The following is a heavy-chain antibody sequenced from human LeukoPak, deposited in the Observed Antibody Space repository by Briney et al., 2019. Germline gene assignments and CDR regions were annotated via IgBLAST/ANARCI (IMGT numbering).Heavy chain of an antibody. Sequence: GGSLRLSCAASGFTFSSYAMSWVRQVPGKGLELVSAISASGGSTYYADSVKGRFTISRDNSKNTLYLQMNSLRAEDTAVYYCAKTPMLWFGELGPDYFDYWGQGTLVTVSS. V-gene: IGHV3-23*01. CDR3: AKTPMLWFGELGPDYFDY. CDR1: GFTFSSYA. CDR2: ISASGGST. J-gene: IGHJ4*02. D-gene: IGHD3-10*01.